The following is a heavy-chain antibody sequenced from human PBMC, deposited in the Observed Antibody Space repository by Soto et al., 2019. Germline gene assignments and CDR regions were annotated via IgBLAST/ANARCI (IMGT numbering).Heavy chain of an antibody. CDR3: ARGGYCIGGSCYSRDAFDI. D-gene: IGHD2-15*01. Sequence: ASVKVSCKASGCTFTSYDINWVRQATGQGPEWMGWMNPNSGNTGYAQKFQGRVTMTRNTSISTAYMELSSLRSEDTAVYYCARGGYCIGGSCYSRDAFDIWGQGTMVTVSS. CDR1: GCTFTSYD. J-gene: IGHJ3*02. V-gene: IGHV1-8*01. CDR2: MNPNSGNT.